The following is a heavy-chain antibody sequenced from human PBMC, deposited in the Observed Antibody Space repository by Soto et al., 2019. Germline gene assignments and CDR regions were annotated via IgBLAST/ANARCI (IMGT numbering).Heavy chain of an antibody. CDR2: IYYRGST. Sequence: SETLSLTCTVSGGSISSSSYYWGWIRQPPGKGLEWIGTIYYRGSTYYDPSLKSRVTISVDTAKNQFSLKLSSVTAADTAVYYCARRGYGDYRFDYWGQGTLVTVSS. CDR1: GGSISSSSYY. J-gene: IGHJ4*02. CDR3: ARRGYGDYRFDY. V-gene: IGHV4-39*01. D-gene: IGHD4-17*01.